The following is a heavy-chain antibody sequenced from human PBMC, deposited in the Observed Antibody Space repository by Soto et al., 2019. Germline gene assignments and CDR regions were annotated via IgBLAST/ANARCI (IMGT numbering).Heavy chain of an antibody. Sequence: EVQLLESGGGLVQPGGSLRLSCAASGFTFSSYAMSWVRQAPGKGLEWVSAISGSGGSTYYADSVKGRITISRDNSKNTLYLQMNSLKAEDTDVHYCANLHSSSSFYYYYYMDVWGKGTTVTVSS. CDR1: GFTFSSYA. D-gene: IGHD6-6*01. J-gene: IGHJ6*03. CDR2: ISGSGGST. V-gene: IGHV3-23*01. CDR3: ANLHSSSSFYYYYYMDV.